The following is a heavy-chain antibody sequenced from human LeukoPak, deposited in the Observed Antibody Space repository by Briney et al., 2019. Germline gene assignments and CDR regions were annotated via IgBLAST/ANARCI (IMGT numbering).Heavy chain of an antibody. CDR1: GGSISSSSYY. V-gene: IGHV4-39*01. CDR3: ARRAYGSGTGFDY. D-gene: IGHD3-10*01. J-gene: IGHJ4*02. CDR2: IYYSGST. Sequence: SETLCLTCTVSGGSISSSSYYWGWIRPPPGKGLEWIGSIYYSGSTYYNPSLKSRVTISVDTSKNQFSLKLSSVTAADTAVYYCARRAYGSGTGFDYWGQGTLVTVSS.